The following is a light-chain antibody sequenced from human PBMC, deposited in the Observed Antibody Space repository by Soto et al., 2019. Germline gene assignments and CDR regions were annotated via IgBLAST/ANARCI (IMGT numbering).Light chain of an antibody. Sequence: QSALTQPASVSGSPGQSITISCTGTSSDVGGYNYVSWYQQHPGKAPKLMIYDVSNRPSGFSNRFSASKSGNTASLIISGLQAEDEADYYCSSYTSSSTVVFGGGTKVTGL. CDR3: SSYTSSSTVV. CDR1: SSDVGGYNY. J-gene: IGLJ2*01. CDR2: DVS. V-gene: IGLV2-14*01.